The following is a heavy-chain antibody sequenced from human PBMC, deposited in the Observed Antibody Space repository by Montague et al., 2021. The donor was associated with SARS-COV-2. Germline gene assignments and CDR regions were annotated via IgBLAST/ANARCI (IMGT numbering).Heavy chain of an antibody. Sequence: SLRLSCAASEFTFSSYSMNWVRQAPGKGLEWVSSISASSYDIHYADSVKGRFTISRDNAKNSLYLQMNNLRAEDTAVYYCARVVAFYCSDTSCNWEAVSSFYGMDVWGQGTTITVSS. CDR3: ARVVAFYCSDTSCNWEAVSSFYGMDV. CDR1: EFTFSSYS. V-gene: IGHV3-21*01. CDR2: ISASSYDI. D-gene: IGHD2-2*01. J-gene: IGHJ6*02.